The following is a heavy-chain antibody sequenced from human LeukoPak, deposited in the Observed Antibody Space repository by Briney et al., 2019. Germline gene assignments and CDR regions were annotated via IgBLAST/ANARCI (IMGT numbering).Heavy chain of an antibody. D-gene: IGHD1-26*01. V-gene: IGHV3-48*03. J-gene: IGHJ3*01. Sequence: PGGSLRLSCAASGFTFSSYEMNWVRQAPGKGLEWVSYISSSGNAIYYADSVKGRFTISRDKAKNSLYLEMNSLRAEDTAVYYCARDFPGWASFNVWGQGTMVTVSS. CDR3: ARDFPGWASFNV. CDR2: ISSSGNAI. CDR1: GFTFSSYE.